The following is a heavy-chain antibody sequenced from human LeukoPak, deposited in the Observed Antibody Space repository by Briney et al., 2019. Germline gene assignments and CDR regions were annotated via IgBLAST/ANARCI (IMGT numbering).Heavy chain of an antibody. J-gene: IGHJ3*02. CDR3: ARSEAGVVYYDSSGSRDAFDI. CDR2: MYYSGRT. CDR1: GRSISSGGYY. Sequence: PSQTLSLTCTLSGRSISSGGYYWSWIRQHPWKGLEWIGYMYYSGRTYYNPYLKSRVTISVDTSKNQFSMKLSSVTAADTAVYYCARSEAGVVYYDSSGSRDAFDIWGQGTMVTVSS. D-gene: IGHD3-22*01. V-gene: IGHV4-31*03.